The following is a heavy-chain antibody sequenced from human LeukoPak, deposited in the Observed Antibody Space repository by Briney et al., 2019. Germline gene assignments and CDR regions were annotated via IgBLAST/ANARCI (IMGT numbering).Heavy chain of an antibody. J-gene: IGHJ6*03. D-gene: IGHD3-22*01. CDR2: IIPILGIA. V-gene: IGHV1-69*04. Sequence: SVKVSCKASGGTFSSYAISWVRQAPGQGLEWMGRIIPILGIANYAQKFQGRVTITADKSTSTAYMELSSLRSEDTAVYYCASPYYYDSSGYYHEDYYYYYMDVWGKGTTVTVSS. CDR3: ASPYYYDSSGYYHEDYYYYYMDV. CDR1: GGTFSSYA.